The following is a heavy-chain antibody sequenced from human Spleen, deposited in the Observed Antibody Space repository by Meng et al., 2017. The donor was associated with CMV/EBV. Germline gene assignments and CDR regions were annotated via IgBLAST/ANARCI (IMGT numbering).Heavy chain of an antibody. CDR3: ARGQWMHLWSYYFDY. D-gene: IGHD5-18*01. CDR1: GFTFCTYD. Sequence: GESLKISCAASGFTFCTYDMHWDRQATGKGLEWVSAIGTAGDTYYPGSVRGRFTISRDNANSSLYLQLNSLRAEDTAVYYCARGQWMHLWSYYFDYWGQGTLVTVSS. J-gene: IGHJ4*02. V-gene: IGHV3-13*01. CDR2: IGTAGDT.